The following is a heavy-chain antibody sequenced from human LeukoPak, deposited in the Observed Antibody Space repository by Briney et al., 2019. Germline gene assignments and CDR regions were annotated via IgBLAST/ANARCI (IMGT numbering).Heavy chain of an antibody. CDR2: IGRGIT. CDR1: GFTFSSYS. V-gene: IGHV3-48*04. J-gene: IGHJ4*02. CDR3: ARDAPAGGKPEHFFDY. Sequence: HTGGSLRLSCAASGFTFSSYSMNWVRQAPGKGLEWVSHIGRGITYADSVKGRFTISRDNAKNSVYLQMNSLRAEDTAVYYCARDAPAGGKPEHFFDYWGQGTLVTVSS.